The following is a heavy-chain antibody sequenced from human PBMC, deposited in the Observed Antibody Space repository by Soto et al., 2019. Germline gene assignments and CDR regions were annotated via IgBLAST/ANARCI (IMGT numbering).Heavy chain of an antibody. CDR2: IYPGDSDT. D-gene: IGHD6-13*01. V-gene: IGHV5-51*01. CDR3: ARCYSWYRPSYGMDV. CDR1: GYSFTSYC. J-gene: IGHJ6*01. Sequence: GESLTISCKVSGYSFTSYCIVWVLQMPGKGLEWMGIIYPGDSDTRYSPSFQGQVTISADKSISTAYLQWSSLKASDTAMYYCARCYSWYRPSYGMDVWGQGTPVTVSS.